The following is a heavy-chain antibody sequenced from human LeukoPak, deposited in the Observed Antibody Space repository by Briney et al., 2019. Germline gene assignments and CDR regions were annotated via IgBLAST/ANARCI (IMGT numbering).Heavy chain of an antibody. J-gene: IGHJ6*03. CDR3: AKLGGQEVYNYYVGV. CDR2: IIDSGDIT. Sequence: PGGSLNLPFKPSELTLITKARSWSARAPGKGLGGSPGIIDSGDITYYANSVKGRFTISRDNSKNTLYLQMNSLRAEDTAVYYCAKLGGQEVYNYYVGVWGKGTTVAVSS. CDR1: ELTLITKA. D-gene: IGHD3-16*01. V-gene: IGHV3-23*01.